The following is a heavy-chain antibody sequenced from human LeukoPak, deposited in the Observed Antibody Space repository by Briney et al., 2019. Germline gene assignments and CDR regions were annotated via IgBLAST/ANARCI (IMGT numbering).Heavy chain of an antibody. CDR3: ATSTTRPPMYYYYYYMDV. D-gene: IGHD2/OR15-2a*01. J-gene: IGHJ6*03. CDR2: IIPIFGTA. CDR1: GGTFSSYA. Sequence: ASVKVSCKASGGTFSSYAISWVRQAPGQGLEWMGGIIPIFGTANYAQKFQGRVTITTDESTSTAYMELSSLRSEDTAVYYCATSTTRPPMYYYYYYMDVWGKGTTVTVSS. V-gene: IGHV1-69*05.